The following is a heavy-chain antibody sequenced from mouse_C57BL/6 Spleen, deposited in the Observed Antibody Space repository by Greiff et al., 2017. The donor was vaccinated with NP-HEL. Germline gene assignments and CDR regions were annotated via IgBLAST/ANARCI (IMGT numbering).Heavy chain of an antibody. Sequence: QVQLKESGAELVRPGASVTLSCKASGYTFTDYEMHWVKQTPVHGLEWIGAIDPETGGTAYNQKFKGKAILTADKSSSTAYMELRSLTSEDSAVYYCTRYYGSSYDYAMDDWGQGTSVTVSS. CDR3: TRYYGSSYDYAMDD. CDR2: IDPETGGT. J-gene: IGHJ4*01. CDR1: GYTFTDYE. D-gene: IGHD1-1*01. V-gene: IGHV1-15*01.